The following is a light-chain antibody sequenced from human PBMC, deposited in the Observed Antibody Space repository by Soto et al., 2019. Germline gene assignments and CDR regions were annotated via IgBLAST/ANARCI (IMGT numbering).Light chain of an antibody. CDR3: QQYGSSPT. J-gene: IGKJ1*01. CDR2: DAS. V-gene: IGKV3-20*01. Sequence: EIVLTQSPGTLSLSPGERATLSCRASQSVRSSYLAWYQQKPGQSPRLLIYDASNRATGIPDRFSGSGSGTDFTLTISRLDPEDVALYYCQQYGSSPTFGQGTKVEIK. CDR1: QSVRSSY.